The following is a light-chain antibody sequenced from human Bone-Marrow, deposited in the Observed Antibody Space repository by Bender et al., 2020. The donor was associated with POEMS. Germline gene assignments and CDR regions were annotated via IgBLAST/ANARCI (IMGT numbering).Light chain of an antibody. J-gene: IGLJ1*01. CDR2: DVS. V-gene: IGLV2-14*01. CDR3: SSYTSTYTLV. CDR1: SGDIGALNY. Sequence: QSALIQPASVSGSPGQAITISCTGTSGDIGALNYVSWYQQHPDRAPKLIIYDVSNRPSGISDRFSGSKSANTASLTISGLLPEDEADYYCSSYTSTYTLVFGFGTKVTVL.